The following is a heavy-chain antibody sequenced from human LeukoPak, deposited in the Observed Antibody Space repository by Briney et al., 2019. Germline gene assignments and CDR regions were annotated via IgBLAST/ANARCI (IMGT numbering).Heavy chain of an antibody. CDR2: INHTGST. J-gene: IGHJ4*02. CDR3: ARGSSDYYLSYFDY. D-gene: IGHD2/OR15-2a*01. V-gene: IGHV4-34*01. CDR1: GGSFSDYY. Sequence: SETLSLTCAVYGGSFSDYYWNWIRQPPWKGLEWIGEINHTGSTNYNPSLKSRVTMSVDTSKNQFSLKLSSVTAADTAVYYCARGSSDYYLSYFDYWGQGNLVTVSS.